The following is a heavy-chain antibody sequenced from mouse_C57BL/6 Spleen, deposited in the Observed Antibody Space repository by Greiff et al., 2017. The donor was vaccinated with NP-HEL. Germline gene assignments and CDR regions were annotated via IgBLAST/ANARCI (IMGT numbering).Heavy chain of an antibody. Sequence: DVKLVESGGGLVKPGGSLKLSCAASGFTFSSYTMSWVRQTPEKRLEWVATISGGGGNTYYPDSVKGRFTISRDNAKNTLYLQLSSLRSEDTALYYCARRGKTYYGNYGAMDYWGQGTSVTVSS. D-gene: IGHD2-10*01. CDR3: ARRGKTYYGNYGAMDY. V-gene: IGHV5-9*01. J-gene: IGHJ4*01. CDR1: GFTFSSYT. CDR2: ISGGGGNT.